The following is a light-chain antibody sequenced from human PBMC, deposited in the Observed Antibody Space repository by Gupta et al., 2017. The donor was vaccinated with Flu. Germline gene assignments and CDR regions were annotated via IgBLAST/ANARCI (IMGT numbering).Light chain of an antibody. Sequence: VLTQSPATLSLSPGEKATLSCSASQTISSRNLAWHQQKPGQGPRLLIYATATRATGIPDRFSGSGSGTDFTLTISRLEPEDLAVYCCQQSGSPPYMHSFGQGTKLEIK. J-gene: IGKJ2*03. CDR2: ATA. CDR3: QQSGSPPYMHS. V-gene: IGKV3-20*01. CDR1: QTISSRN.